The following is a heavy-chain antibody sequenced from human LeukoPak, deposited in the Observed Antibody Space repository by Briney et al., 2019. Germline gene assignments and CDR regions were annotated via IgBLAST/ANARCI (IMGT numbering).Heavy chain of an antibody. V-gene: IGHV3-23*01. CDR3: AKASSGSYYSNFDY. J-gene: IGHJ4*02. Sequence: GGSLRLSCAASEFTFRIYDMTWVRQAPGGGLEWVSVISSGGSAYYADSVKGRFTISRDNSKNTLYLEMNSLRADDKAVYYCAKASSGSYYSNFDYWGQGTLVTVSS. D-gene: IGHD3-10*01. CDR2: ISSGGSA. CDR1: EFTFRIYD.